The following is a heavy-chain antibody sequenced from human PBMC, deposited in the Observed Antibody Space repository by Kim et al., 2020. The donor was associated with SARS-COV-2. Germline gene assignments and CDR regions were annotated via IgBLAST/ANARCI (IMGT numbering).Heavy chain of an antibody. D-gene: IGHD3-22*01. J-gene: IGHJ2*01. CDR3: ARRTYYYANSDYYDAGSYWYLDL. CDR2: IYPGDSDT. V-gene: IGHV5-51*01. Sequence: GESLKISCKGSGYSFTSYWIGWVRQMPGKGLEWMGIIYPGDSDTRYSPSFHGQVTIPADKSISTAYLQWSGLKASDTAMYYCARRTYYYANSDYYDAGSYWYLDLWGRGTLVTVSS. CDR1: GYSFTSYW.